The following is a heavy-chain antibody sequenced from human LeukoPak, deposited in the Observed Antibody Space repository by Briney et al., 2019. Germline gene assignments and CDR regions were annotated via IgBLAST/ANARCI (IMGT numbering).Heavy chain of an antibody. CDR2: IRYDGSNK. J-gene: IGHJ4*02. CDR1: GFTFSSYG. V-gene: IGHV3-30*02. D-gene: IGHD3-22*01. Sequence: PGGSLRLSCAASGFTFSSYGMHWVRQAPGKGLEWVAFIRYDGSNKYYVDSVKGRFTISRDNPKNTLYLQMNSLRAEDTAVYYCAKDFSVYYYDSRVSDYWGQGTLVTVSS. CDR3: AKDFSVYYYDSRVSDY.